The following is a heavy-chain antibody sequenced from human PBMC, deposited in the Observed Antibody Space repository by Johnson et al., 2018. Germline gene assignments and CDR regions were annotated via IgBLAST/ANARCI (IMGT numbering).Heavy chain of an antibody. V-gene: IGHV3-7*01. J-gene: IGHJ4*02. CDR2: IKKDGSQK. CDR1: GFTFGDYW. Sequence: VQLVESGGGLVQPGGSLRLSCAASGFTFGDYWMSWVRQAPGKGLEWVANIKKDGSQKFYVDSVKGGCTVSRDNVKNPLSLQMNSLRADDTAVYYCARRIAGSATGGNFDHWGQGALVTVSS. CDR3: ARRIAGSATGGNFDH. D-gene: IGHD6-13*01.